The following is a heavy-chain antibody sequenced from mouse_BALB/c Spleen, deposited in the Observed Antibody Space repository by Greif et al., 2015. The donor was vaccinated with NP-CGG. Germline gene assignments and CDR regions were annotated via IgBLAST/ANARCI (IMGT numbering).Heavy chain of an antibody. D-gene: IGHD2-4*01. J-gene: IGHJ3*01. Sequence: DLVKPGASVKLSCKASGYTFTSYWINWIKQRPGQGLEWIGRIAPGSGSTYYNEMFKGKATLTVDTSSSTAYIQLSSLSSEDSAVYFCARDYYDYDGDWFAYWGQGTLVTVSA. CDR1: GYTFTSYW. CDR2: IAPGSGST. V-gene: IGHV1S41*01. CDR3: ARDYYDYDGDWFAY.